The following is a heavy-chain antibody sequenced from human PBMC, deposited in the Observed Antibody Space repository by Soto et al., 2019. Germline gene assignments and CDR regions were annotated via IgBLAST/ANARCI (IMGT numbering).Heavy chain of an antibody. CDR1: GGSISSGGYY. Sequence: QVQLQESGPGLVKPSQTLSLTCTVSGGSISSGGYYWSWIRQHPGKGLEWIGYIYYSGSTYYNPSLKSRVTISVDTSKNQFSLRLSSVTAADTAVYYCARSSTSANYFDYWGQGTLVTVSS. CDR3: ARSSTSANYFDY. V-gene: IGHV4-31*03. J-gene: IGHJ4*02. D-gene: IGHD2-2*01. CDR2: IYYSGST.